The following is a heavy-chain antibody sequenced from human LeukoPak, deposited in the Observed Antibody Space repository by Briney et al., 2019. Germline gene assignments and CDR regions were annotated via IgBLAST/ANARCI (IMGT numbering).Heavy chain of an antibody. D-gene: IGHD4-17*01. Sequence: GGSLRLSCATSGFTFSSYSMNWVRQAPGKGLEWVSFISSSSSIIHYADSVKGRFTISRDNAKNSLYLQMNSLRAEDTAVYFCAKAWYGAYIDDYWGQGTLVTVSS. V-gene: IGHV3-48*04. J-gene: IGHJ4*02. CDR2: ISSSSSII. CDR1: GFTFSSYS. CDR3: AKAWYGAYIDDY.